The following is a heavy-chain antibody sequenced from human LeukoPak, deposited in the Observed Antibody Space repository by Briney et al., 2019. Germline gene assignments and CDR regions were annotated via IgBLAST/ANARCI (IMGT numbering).Heavy chain of an antibody. CDR2: IYTSGST. D-gene: IGHD3-16*01. V-gene: IGHV4-61*02. Sequence: SETLSLTCTVSGGSISSGSYYWSWIRQPAGKGLEWIGRIYTSGSTNYNPSLKSRVTISVDTSKNQFSLKLSSVTAADTAVYYCAREKGYVNWFDPWGQGTLVTVSS. J-gene: IGHJ5*02. CDR1: GGSISSGSYY. CDR3: AREKGYVNWFDP.